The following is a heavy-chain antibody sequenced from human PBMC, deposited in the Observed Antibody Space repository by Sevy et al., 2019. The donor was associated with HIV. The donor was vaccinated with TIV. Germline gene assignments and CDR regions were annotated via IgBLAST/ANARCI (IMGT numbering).Heavy chain of an antibody. V-gene: IGHV3-13*01. CDR1: GFTFSSYD. CDR2: IGTAGDT. Sequence: GGSLRLSCAASGFTFSSYDMHWVRQATGKGLEWVSAIGTAGDTYYPGSVKGRFTISRENAKNSLYLQMNGLRAGDTAVYYCARGMGYYYGMDVWGQGTTVTVSS. CDR3: ARGMGYYYGMDV. D-gene: IGHD6-13*01. J-gene: IGHJ6*02.